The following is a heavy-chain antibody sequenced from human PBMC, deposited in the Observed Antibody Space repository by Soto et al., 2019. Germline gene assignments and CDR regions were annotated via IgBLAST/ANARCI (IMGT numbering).Heavy chain of an antibody. CDR3: AKGSDYDFSGYFIFDY. Sequence: SLRLSCAISGFIFDDYAMHWVRQAPGKGLEWVSGISWNSGKTGYADSVKGRFTISRDNAKNSLYLQMNSLRTEDTALYYCAKGSDYDFSGYFIFDYWGQGTLVTVSS. CDR1: GFIFDDYA. J-gene: IGHJ4*02. D-gene: IGHD3-22*01. V-gene: IGHV3-9*01. CDR2: ISWNSGKT.